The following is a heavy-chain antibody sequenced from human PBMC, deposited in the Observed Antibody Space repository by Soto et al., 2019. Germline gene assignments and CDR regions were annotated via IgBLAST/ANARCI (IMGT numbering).Heavy chain of an antibody. CDR3: ARDPGDGYNYWFDP. CDR2: IIPIFGTA. CDR1: GGTFSSYA. J-gene: IGHJ5*02. Sequence: SVKVSCKASGGTFSSYAISWVRQAPGQGLEWMGGIIPIFGTANYAQKFQDRVTITADESASTAYMELSSLRSEDTAVYYCARDPGDGYNYWFDPWGQGTLVTVSS. V-gene: IGHV1-69*13. D-gene: IGHD5-12*01.